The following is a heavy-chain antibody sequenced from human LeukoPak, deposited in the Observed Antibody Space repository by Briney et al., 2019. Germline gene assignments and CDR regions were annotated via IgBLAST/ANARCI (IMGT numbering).Heavy chain of an antibody. J-gene: IGHJ4*02. CDR1: GGSFSGYY. D-gene: IGHD6-19*01. V-gene: IGHV4-34*01. CDR2: INHSGST. CDR3: ARDQARGMGIAVAGFDY. Sequence: IPSETLSLTCAVYGGSFSGYYWSWIRQPPGKGLEWIGEINHSGSTNYNPSLKSRVTISVDTSKNQFSLKLSSVTAADTAVYYCARDQARGMGIAVAGFDYWGQGTLVTVSS.